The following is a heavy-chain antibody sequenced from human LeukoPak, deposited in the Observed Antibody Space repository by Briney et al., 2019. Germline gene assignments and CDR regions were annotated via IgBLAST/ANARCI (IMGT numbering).Heavy chain of an antibody. CDR1: GGSISSYY. D-gene: IGHD2-15*01. Sequence: SETLSLTCTVSGGSISSYYWSWIRQSAGKGLEWIGRIYRSGSTNYNPSLKSRVTMSVDTSKNQFSLNLSSVTAAYTAVYYCARERGVVMGDCSGGSCYRSLDPWGQGTLVTVSS. CDR2: IYRSGST. J-gene: IGHJ5*02. V-gene: IGHV4-4*07. CDR3: ARERGVVMGDCSGGSCYRSLDP.